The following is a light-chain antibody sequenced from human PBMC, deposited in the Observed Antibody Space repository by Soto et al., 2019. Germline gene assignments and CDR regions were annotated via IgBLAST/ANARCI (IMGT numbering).Light chain of an antibody. CDR2: LDNDGSH. J-gene: IGLJ2*01. CDR1: SGHSSYA. Sequence: QSVLTQSPSASASLGASVRLTCTLSSGHSSYAIAWHQQQPEKGPRFLMRLDNDGSHINGDGIPDRFSGSSSGAERYLTISRLQSDDEADYYCQTWGTGFQVFGGGTKLTVL. V-gene: IGLV4-69*01. CDR3: QTWGTGFQV.